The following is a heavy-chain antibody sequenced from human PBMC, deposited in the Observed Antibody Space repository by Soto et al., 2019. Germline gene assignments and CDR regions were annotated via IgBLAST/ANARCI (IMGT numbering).Heavy chain of an antibody. V-gene: IGHV3-9*01. Sequence: LRLSCVASGFIFSNYAISWLRQGPGKGLEWVSGLTWNGEVLGYADSVKGRFTISRDNAKNSLYLEMNSLRPEDTALYYCVKDSESSGYLTHLDYWGQGTLVTVSS. CDR2: LTWNGEVL. J-gene: IGHJ4*02. CDR1: GFIFSNYA. D-gene: IGHD3-22*01. CDR3: VKDSESSGYLTHLDY.